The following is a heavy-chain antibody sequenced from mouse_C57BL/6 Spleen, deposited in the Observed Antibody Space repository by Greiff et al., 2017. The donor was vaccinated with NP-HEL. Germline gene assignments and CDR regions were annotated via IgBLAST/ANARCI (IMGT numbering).Heavy chain of an antibody. V-gene: IGHV14-2*01. CDR2: IDPEDGET. CDR1: GSNIKDYY. Sequence: EVQGVEPGAEFVKPGAPVKLPCTAPGSNIKDYYMHWVKQRPEQGLEWIGRIDPEDGETKYAPKFQGKATITADTSSNTAYLQLSSLTSEDTAVYYCATEDDGYNFDYWGQGTTLTVAS. D-gene: IGHD2-3*01. J-gene: IGHJ2*01. CDR3: ATEDDGYNFDY.